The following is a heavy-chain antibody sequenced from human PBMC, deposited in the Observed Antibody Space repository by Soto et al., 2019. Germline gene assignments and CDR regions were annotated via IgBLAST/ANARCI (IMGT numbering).Heavy chain of an antibody. D-gene: IGHD6-6*01. CDR3: AREDGAARKTFDY. J-gene: IGHJ4*02. V-gene: IGHV6-1*01. CDR1: GDSVSSNSAA. Sequence: SQTLSLTCAISGDSVSSNSAAWNWTRQSPSRGLEWLGRTYYRSKWYNDYAVSVKSRITINPDTSKNQFSLQLNSVTPEDTAVYYCAREDGAARKTFDYWGQGTLVTVSS. CDR2: TYYRSKWYN.